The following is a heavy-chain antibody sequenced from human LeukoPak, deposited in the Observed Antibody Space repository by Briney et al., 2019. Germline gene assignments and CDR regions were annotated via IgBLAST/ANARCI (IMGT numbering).Heavy chain of an antibody. CDR2: IYPGDSDT. CDR1: GYSFTSYW. CDR3: ARSPEAYYYDIIGSVSGNAFDI. Sequence: NPGESLKISCKGSGYSFTSYWIGRVRQMPGKGLEWMGIIYPGDSDTRYSPSFQGQVTISADKSISTAYLQWSSLKASDTAMYYCARSPEAYYYDIIGSVSGNAFDIWGQGTMVTVSS. J-gene: IGHJ3*02. V-gene: IGHV5-51*01. D-gene: IGHD3-22*01.